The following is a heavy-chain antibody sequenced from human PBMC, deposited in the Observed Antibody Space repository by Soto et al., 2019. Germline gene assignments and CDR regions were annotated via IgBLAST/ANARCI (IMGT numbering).Heavy chain of an antibody. J-gene: IGHJ4*02. V-gene: IGHV3-7*01. CDR3: ARVSVVRLTGFDDY. Sequence: GESLKISCAASGFTFSSYWMSWVRQAPGKGLEWVANIKQDGSEKYYVDSVKGRFTISRDNAKNSLYLQMNSLRAEDTAVYYCARVSVVRLTGFDDYWGQGTLVTVSS. D-gene: IGHD2-8*01. CDR2: IKQDGSEK. CDR1: GFTFSSYW.